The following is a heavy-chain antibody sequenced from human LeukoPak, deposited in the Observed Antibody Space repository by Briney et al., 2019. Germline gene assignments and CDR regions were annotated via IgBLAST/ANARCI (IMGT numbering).Heavy chain of an antibody. CDR3: ARVGDHYHWNFDL. V-gene: IGHV3-53*01. J-gene: IGHJ2*01. Sequence: GGSLRLSCAASGFTVGTNYMNWVRQAPGKGLEWVSILYSGGDTYYADSVKGRFTISRDNSRNTLSLQMNSLRVEDTAVYYCARVGDHYHWNFDLWGRGTLVTVSS. D-gene: IGHD3-10*01. CDR2: LYSGGDT. CDR1: GFTVGTNY.